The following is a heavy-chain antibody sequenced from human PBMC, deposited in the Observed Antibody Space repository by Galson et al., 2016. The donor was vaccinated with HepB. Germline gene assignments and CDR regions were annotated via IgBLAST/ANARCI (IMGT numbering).Heavy chain of an antibody. Sequence: SETLSLTCTVPGGSISGSSYYWGWVRQPPGKGLECIGIIYYAGRTYYNPSLKSRVTISVDTSKNQFSLNLNSVTVADTAVYYCARRGTGKNWFDPWGQGTLVTVSS. D-gene: IGHD1-1*01. CDR1: GGSISGSSYY. CDR3: ARRGTGKNWFDP. CDR2: IYYAGRT. J-gene: IGHJ5*02. V-gene: IGHV4-39*01.